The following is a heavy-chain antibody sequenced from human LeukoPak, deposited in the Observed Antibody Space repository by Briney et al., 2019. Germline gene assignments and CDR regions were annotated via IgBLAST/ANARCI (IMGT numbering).Heavy chain of an antibody. CDR1: GYTFTGYY. CDR2: INPNSGGT. Sequence: ASVKVSCKASGYTFTGYYTYWVRQAPGQGLEWMGWINPNSGGTNYAQKFQGRVTMTRDTSISTAYMELTRLTSDDTAVYYCARGAGGNYISPIDYWGQGTLVTVSS. J-gene: IGHJ4*02. CDR3: ARGAGGNYISPIDY. V-gene: IGHV1-2*02. D-gene: IGHD4-23*01.